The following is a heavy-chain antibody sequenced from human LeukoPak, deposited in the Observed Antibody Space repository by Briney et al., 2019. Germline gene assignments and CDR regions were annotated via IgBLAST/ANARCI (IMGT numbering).Heavy chain of an antibody. J-gene: IGHJ6*03. Sequence: GASVKVSCKASGYTFTGYYMHWVRQAPGQGLEWMGWINPNSGGTNYAQKFQGRVTMTRDTSISTAYMELSGLRSDDTAVYYCARGRPYIVVVVAAPDMDVWGKGTTVTVSS. D-gene: IGHD2-15*01. CDR3: ARGRPYIVVVVAAPDMDV. CDR1: GYTFTGYY. V-gene: IGHV1-2*02. CDR2: INPNSGGT.